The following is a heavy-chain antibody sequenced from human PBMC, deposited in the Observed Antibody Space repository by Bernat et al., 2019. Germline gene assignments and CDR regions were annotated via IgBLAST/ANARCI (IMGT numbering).Heavy chain of an antibody. Sequence: QVQLVESGGGLVKPGGSLRLSCAASGFTFSDYYMSWIRQAPGKGLEWVSYISSSCSTIYYADSVKGRFTISRDNAKNSLYLQMNSLRAEDADVDYCASVFSNYYDSSGYYSRDYYYGMDVWGQGTTVTVSS. CDR1: GFTFSDYY. CDR3: ASVFSNYYDSSGYYSRDYYYGMDV. CDR2: ISSSCSTI. D-gene: IGHD3-22*01. J-gene: IGHJ6*02. V-gene: IGHV3-11*01.